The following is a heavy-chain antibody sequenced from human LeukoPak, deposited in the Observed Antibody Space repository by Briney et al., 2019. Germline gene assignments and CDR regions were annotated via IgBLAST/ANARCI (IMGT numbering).Heavy chain of an antibody. CDR1: GVTFSSCE. Sequence: PGGSLRLSCTASGVTFSSCEMNWVRQAPGKGLEWVSYISAGGSSKYYADSVKGRFTVSRDNAKKSLYLQMNSLRADDTAVYYCTRDEDEELVRDYWGQGTLVTVSS. CDR3: TRDEDEELVRDY. CDR2: ISAGGSSK. V-gene: IGHV3-48*03. J-gene: IGHJ4*02. D-gene: IGHD6-13*01.